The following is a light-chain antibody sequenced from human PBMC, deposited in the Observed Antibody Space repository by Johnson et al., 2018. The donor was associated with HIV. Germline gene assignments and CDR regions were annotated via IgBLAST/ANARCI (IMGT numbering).Light chain of an antibody. CDR2: RNN. V-gene: IGLV1-44*01. J-gene: IGLJ1*01. Sequence: QSVLTQPPSVSAAPGQKVTISCSGSSSTIGNNFVSWYQVLPGTAPKLLIYRNNQRPSGVPDRFSGSKSGTSASLAISGLQAEDEADYYCATWDDSLNGPYVFGTGTKVTVL. CDR1: SSTIGNNF. CDR3: ATWDDSLNGPYV.